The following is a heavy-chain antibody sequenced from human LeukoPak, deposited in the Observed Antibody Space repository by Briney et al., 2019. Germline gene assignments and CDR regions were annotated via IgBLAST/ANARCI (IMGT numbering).Heavy chain of an antibody. Sequence: GGSLRLSCAASGFTFSSYGMHWVRQAPGKGLEWVAFIRYDGSNKYYADSVKGRFTISRDNSKNTLYLQMNSLRAEDTAVYYCAKGSVVVVFVYFDHWGQGTLVTVSS. J-gene: IGHJ4*02. CDR2: IRYDGSNK. CDR3: AKGSVVVVFVYFDH. CDR1: GFTFSSYG. V-gene: IGHV3-30*02. D-gene: IGHD3-22*01.